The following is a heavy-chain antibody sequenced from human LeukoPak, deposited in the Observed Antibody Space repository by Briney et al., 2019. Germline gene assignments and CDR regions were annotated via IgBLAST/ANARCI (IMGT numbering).Heavy chain of an antibody. D-gene: IGHD3-10*01. CDR3: ARAELLWFGELHYNWFDP. CDR2: IYYSGST. J-gene: IGHJ5*02. CDR1: DGSISSSSYY. Sequence: SETLSLTCTVSDGSISSSSYYWGWIRQSPGKGLEWIGSIYYSGSTYYNPSLKSRVTISVDTSKNQFSLKLSSVTAADTAVYYCARAELLWFGELHYNWFDPWGQGTLVTVSS. V-gene: IGHV4-39*07.